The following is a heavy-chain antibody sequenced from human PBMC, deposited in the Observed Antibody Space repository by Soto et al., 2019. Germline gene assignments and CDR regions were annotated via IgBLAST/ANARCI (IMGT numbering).Heavy chain of an antibody. D-gene: IGHD1-1*01. CDR2: ISAYNDDT. J-gene: IGHJ6*02. CDR3: ARERRDAYNLFYGMDV. V-gene: IGHV1-18*01. CDR1: GYTFSSYG. Sequence: QVHLVQSGAEVKKPGASVKVSCKASGYTFSSYGVSWVRQAPGQGLEWMGWISAYNDDTNYAQTLQGRVTMTTDTSTSTAYMELRGLRSDDTAVYYCARERRDAYNLFYGMDVWGQGTTVTVSS.